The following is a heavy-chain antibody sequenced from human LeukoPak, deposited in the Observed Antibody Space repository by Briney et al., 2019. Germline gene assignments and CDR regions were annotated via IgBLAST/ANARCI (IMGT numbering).Heavy chain of an antibody. CDR2: INPNSGGT. CDR1: GYTFTGYY. V-gene: IGHV1-2*06. J-gene: IGHJ4*02. Sequence: ASVKVSCKASGYTFTGYYMHWVRQAPGQGLEWMGRINPNSGGTNYAQKFQGTVTMTRDTSISTAYMELSRLRSDDTAVYYCAEEYSSSGLDYWGQGTLVTVSS. CDR3: AEEYSSSGLDY. D-gene: IGHD6-6*01.